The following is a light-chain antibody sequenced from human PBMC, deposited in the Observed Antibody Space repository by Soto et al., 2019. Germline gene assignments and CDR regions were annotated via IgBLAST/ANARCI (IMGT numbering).Light chain of an antibody. J-gene: IGLJ2*01. CDR2: EVN. Sequence: QSALTQPASVSGSPGQSITISFTGTSSDIGYYNYVSWYQHHPGRAPKLLIYEVNKRPSGASNRFSGTRSDTTASLTISGLQADDEATYYCSSFTSISTVIFGGGTKLTVL. CDR1: SSDIGYYNY. V-gene: IGLV2-14*01. CDR3: SSFTSISTVI.